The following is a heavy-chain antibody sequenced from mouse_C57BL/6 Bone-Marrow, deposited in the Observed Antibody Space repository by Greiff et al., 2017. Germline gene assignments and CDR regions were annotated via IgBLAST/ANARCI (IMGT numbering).Heavy chain of an antibody. CDR1: GYTFTDYY. Sequence: EVQLQQSGPELVKPGASVKISCKASGYTFTDYYMNWVKQSHGKSLEWIGDINPNNGGTSYNQKFKGKATLTVDKSSSTAYMALRSLTSEDSAVYYCANYYGSAMDYWGQGTSVTVSS. J-gene: IGHJ4*01. CDR3: ANYYGSAMDY. D-gene: IGHD2-1*01. CDR2: INPNNGGT. V-gene: IGHV1-26*01.